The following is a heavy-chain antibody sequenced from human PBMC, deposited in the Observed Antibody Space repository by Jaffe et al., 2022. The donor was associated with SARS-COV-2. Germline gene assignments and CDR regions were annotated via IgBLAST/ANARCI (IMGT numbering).Heavy chain of an antibody. V-gene: IGHV1-46*01. CDR3: ARAEVQGVIYPDGYGVFDY. Sequence: QVQLVQSGAEVKKPGASVKVSCKASGYTFTSYYMHWVRQAPGQGLEWMGIINPSGGSTSYAQKFQGRVTMTRDTSTSTVYMELSSLRSEDTAVYYCARAEVQGVIYPDGYGVFDYWGQGTLVTVSS. CDR2: INPSGGST. J-gene: IGHJ4*02. CDR1: GYTFTSYY. D-gene: IGHD5-18*01.